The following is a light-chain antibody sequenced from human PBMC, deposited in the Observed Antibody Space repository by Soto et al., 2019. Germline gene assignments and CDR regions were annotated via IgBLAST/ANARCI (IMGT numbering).Light chain of an antibody. Sequence: QSVLTQSSSASGTPGQKVTISWSGSSSNIGSDYVYWYQQFPGTSPKLLIYRNNQRPSGVPDRFSRSKSGTSASLAISRLRSQDEADYYCASWDDSXSGYVFGTGTKVT. CDR2: RNN. CDR1: SSNIGSDY. CDR3: ASWDDSXSGYV. V-gene: IGLV1-47*01. J-gene: IGLJ1*01.